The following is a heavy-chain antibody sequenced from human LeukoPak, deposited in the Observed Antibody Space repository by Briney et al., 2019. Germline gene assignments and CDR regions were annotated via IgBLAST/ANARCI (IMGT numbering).Heavy chain of an antibody. V-gene: IGHV1-2*06. CDR1: GHTFAGYF. Sequence: ASVKVSCKASGHTFAGYFIHWVRQAPGQGLEWVGRINCNSGGTEFAQKFQGRVTMTRDTSISTAYVEVSRLKSDDTAVYFCSRDLTSTPNWEFDYWGPGTLVTVSS. CDR3: SRDLTSTPNWEFDY. CDR2: INCNSGGT. J-gene: IGHJ4*02. D-gene: IGHD1-26*01.